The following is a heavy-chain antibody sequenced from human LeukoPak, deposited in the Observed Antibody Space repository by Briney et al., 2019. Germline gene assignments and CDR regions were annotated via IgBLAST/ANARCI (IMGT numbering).Heavy chain of an antibody. CDR1: GGSVSSGSYY. Sequence: SETLSLTCTVSGGSVSSGSYYWRWIRQPPGKGLEWIGYIYYSGSTNYNPSLKSRVTISVDTSKNQFSLKLSSVTAADTAVYYCARVRDISGWYGGDYWGQGTLVTVSS. J-gene: IGHJ4*02. CDR3: ARVRDISGWYGGDY. V-gene: IGHV4-61*01. D-gene: IGHD6-19*01. CDR2: IYYSGST.